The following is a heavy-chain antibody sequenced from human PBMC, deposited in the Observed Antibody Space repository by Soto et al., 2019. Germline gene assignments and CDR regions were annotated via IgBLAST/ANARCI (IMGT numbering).Heavy chain of an antibody. CDR1: GFTFGDYA. CDR3: TRDIYSSSRISTYYYYYMDV. D-gene: IGHD6-13*01. J-gene: IGHJ6*03. CDR2: IRSKAYGGTT. Sequence: GGSLRLSCTASGFTFGDYAMSWFRQAPGKGLEWVGFIRSKAYGGTTEYAASVKGRFTISRDDSKSIAYLQMNSLKTEDTAVYYCTRDIYSSSRISTYYYYYMDVWGKGTTVTVSS. V-gene: IGHV3-49*03.